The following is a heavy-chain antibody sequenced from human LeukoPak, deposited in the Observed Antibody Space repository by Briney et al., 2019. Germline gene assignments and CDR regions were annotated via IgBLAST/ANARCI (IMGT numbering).Heavy chain of an antibody. CDR2: INHSGST. J-gene: IGHJ1*01. D-gene: IGHD2-15*01. V-gene: IGHV4-34*01. Sequence: SETLSLTCAVYGGSFSGYYWSWLRQPPGKGLEGIGEINHSGSTNYNPSLKSRVTISVDTSKNQFSLKLSSVTAADTAVYYCARGHLGYCSGGSCYSPYFQHWGQGTLVTVSS. CDR3: ARGHLGYCSGGSCYSPYFQH. CDR1: GGSFSGYY.